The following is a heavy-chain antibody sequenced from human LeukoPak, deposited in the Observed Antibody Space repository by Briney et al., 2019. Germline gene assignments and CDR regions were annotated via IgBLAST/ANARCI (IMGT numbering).Heavy chain of an antibody. CDR2: ISGSTTYI. D-gene: IGHD2-15*01. J-gene: IGHJ6*02. V-gene: IGHV3-21*01. CDR3: ARDPTPRYCGGGSCYTHYGMDV. CDR1: GFTFSSYN. Sequence: GGSLRLSCAASGFTFSSYNMNWVRQAPGRGPEWVSSISGSTTYIHYPDSLKGRFTISRDNAKNSLYLQMNSLRAEDTAVYYCARDPTPRYCGGGSCYTHYGMDVWGQGTTVTVSS.